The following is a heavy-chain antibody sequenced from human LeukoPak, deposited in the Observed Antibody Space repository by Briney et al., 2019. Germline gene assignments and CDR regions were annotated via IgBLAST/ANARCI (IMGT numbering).Heavy chain of an antibody. CDR3: AKAPLSVIAVGWLDY. V-gene: IGHV3-30*02. J-gene: IGHJ4*02. CDR2: IRYDGSNK. Sequence: GGSLRLSCAASGFTFSSYGMHWVRQAPGKGLEWVAFIRYDGSNKYYADSVKGRFTISRDNSKNTLYLQMNSLRAEDTAVYYCAKAPLSVIAVGWLDYWGQGTLVTVSS. D-gene: IGHD6-19*01. CDR1: GFTFSSYG.